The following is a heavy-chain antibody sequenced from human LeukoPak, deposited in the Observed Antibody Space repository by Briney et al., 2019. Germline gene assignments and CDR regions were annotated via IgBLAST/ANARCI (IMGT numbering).Heavy chain of an antibody. D-gene: IGHD1-20*01. Sequence: SVKVSCKASGGTFSSYAISWVRQAPGQGLEWMGGIIPIFGTANYAQKFQGRVTITADESTSTAYMELSSLRSEDTAVYYCARAARAMYNWTPFDYWGQGTLVTVSS. CDR1: GGTFSSYA. V-gene: IGHV1-69*13. CDR2: IIPIFGTA. CDR3: ARAARAMYNWTPFDY. J-gene: IGHJ4*02.